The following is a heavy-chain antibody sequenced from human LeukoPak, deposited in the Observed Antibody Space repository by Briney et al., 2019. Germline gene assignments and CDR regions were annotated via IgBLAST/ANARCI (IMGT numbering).Heavy chain of an antibody. CDR2: ISSSSSTI. Sequence: PGGSLRLSCAASGFTFSSYSMNWVRQAPGKGLEWVSYISSSSSTIYYADSVKGRFTISRDNAKNSLYLQMNSLRAEDTAVYYCAGGEYYDFWSGYYLPYFDYWGQGTLVTVSS. CDR3: AGGEYYDFWSGYYLPYFDY. J-gene: IGHJ4*02. D-gene: IGHD3-3*01. CDR1: GFTFSSYS. V-gene: IGHV3-48*01.